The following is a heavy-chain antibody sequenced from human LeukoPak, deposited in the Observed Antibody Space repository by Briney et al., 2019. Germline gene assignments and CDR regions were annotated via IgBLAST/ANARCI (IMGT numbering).Heavy chain of an antibody. J-gene: IGHJ3*02. D-gene: IGHD2-8*02. Sequence: SQTLSLTCAISGDSVSSNRATWNWIRQSPSRGLEWLGRTYYMSKWYNDYAVSVKSRITINPDTSKNHFSLQLNSVTPEDTAVYFCARDQSWTTGFDIWGQGTMVTVSS. V-gene: IGHV6-1*01. CDR3: ARDQSWTTGFDI. CDR1: GDSVSSNRAT. CDR2: TYYMSKWYN.